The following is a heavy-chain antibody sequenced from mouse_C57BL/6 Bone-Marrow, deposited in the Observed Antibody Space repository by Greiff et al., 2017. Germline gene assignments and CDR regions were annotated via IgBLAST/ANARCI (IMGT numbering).Heavy chain of an antibody. D-gene: IGHD1-1*01. J-gene: IGHJ4*01. Sequence: QVQLQQPGAELVMPGASVKLSCKASGYTFTSYWMHWVKQTPGQGLEWIGEIDPSDSYTNYNQKFKGKSTLTVDKSSSTAYMQLSSLTSEDSSVYYCARDGNGFYCAMDYWGQGTSVTVSS. V-gene: IGHV1-69*01. CDR1: GYTFTSYW. CDR2: IDPSDSYT. CDR3: ARDGNGFYCAMDY.